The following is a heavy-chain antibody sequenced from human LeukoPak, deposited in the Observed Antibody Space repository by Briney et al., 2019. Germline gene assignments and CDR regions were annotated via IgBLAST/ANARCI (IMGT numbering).Heavy chain of an antibody. Sequence: SETLSLTCTVSGGSISSGSYYWSWIRQPAGKGLGWIGRIYTSGSTNYNPSLKSRVTISVDTSKNQFSLKLSSVTAADTAVYYCARDGSSTSLFYYYYYMDVWGKGTTVTVSS. CDR3: ARDGSSTSLFYYYYYMDV. CDR2: IYTSGST. CDR1: GGSISSGSYY. V-gene: IGHV4-61*02. D-gene: IGHD6-13*01. J-gene: IGHJ6*03.